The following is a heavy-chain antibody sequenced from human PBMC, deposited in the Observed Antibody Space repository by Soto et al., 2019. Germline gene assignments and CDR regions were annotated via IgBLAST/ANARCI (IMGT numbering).Heavy chain of an antibody. J-gene: IGHJ5*02. CDR3: ARGWTTYYDILTGSKTENWFDP. V-gene: IGHV4-31*03. Sequence: SETLSLTCTVSGGSISSGGYYWSWIRQHPGKGLEWIGYIYYSGSTYYNPSLKSRVTISVDTSKNQFSLKLSSVTAADTAVYYCARGWTTYYDILTGSKTENWFDPWGQGALVTVSS. CDR1: GGSISSGGYY. CDR2: IYYSGST. D-gene: IGHD3-9*01.